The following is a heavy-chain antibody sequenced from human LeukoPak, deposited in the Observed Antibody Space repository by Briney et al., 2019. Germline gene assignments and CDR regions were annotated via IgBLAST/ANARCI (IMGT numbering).Heavy chain of an antibody. V-gene: IGHV3-74*01. D-gene: IGHD5-18*01. CDR1: GFTFSSYW. CDR3: ARAYVETGTGCQSDY. Sequence: GGSLRLSCAASGFTFSSYWMHWVRQAPGKGLVWVSRINSDGSSTGYADSVKGRFTTSRDNAKNTLYLQMNSLRAEDTAVYYCARAYVETGTGCQSDYWGQGTLVTVSS. CDR2: INSDGSST. J-gene: IGHJ4*02.